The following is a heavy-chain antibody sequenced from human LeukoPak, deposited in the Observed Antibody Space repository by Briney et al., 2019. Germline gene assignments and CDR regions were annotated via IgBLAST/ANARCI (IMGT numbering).Heavy chain of an antibody. CDR1: GFTFSSYE. D-gene: IGHD2-8*01. V-gene: IGHV3-48*03. Sequence: GGSLRLSCAASGFTFSSYEMNWVRQAPGKGLEWVSYISSSGSTIYYADSVKGRFTISRDNAKNSLYLQMNSLRAEDTALYYCAKDMGWLTMVDWGQGTLVTVSS. CDR3: AKDMGWLTMVD. J-gene: IGHJ4*02. CDR2: ISSSGSTI.